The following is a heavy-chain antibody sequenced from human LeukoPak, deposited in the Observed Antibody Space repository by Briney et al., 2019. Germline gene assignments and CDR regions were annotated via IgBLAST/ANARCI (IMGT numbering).Heavy chain of an antibody. D-gene: IGHD2-21*02. J-gene: IGHJ1*01. CDR2: IYYSGST. CDR1: GGSISSYY. V-gene: IGHV4-59*01. Sequence: PSETLSLTCTVSGGSISSYYWSWIWQPPGKGLEWIGYIYYSGSTNYNPSLKSRVTISVDTSKNQFSLKLSSVTAADTAVYYCARFVVVTAIRGYFQHWGQGTLVTVSS. CDR3: ARFVVVTAIRGYFQH.